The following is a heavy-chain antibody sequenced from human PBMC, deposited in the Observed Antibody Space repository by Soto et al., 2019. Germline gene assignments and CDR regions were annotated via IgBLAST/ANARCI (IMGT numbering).Heavy chain of an antibody. CDR2: MHPNSGNT. CDR3: AREDSRGWSKG. J-gene: IGHJ4*02. D-gene: IGHD6-19*01. CDR1: RYTFPRYD. Sequence: QVQLVQSGAEVKKPGASVKVSCKASRYTFPRYDINWLRQAAGQGLEWMGWMHPNSGNTGYAQKFQGRVTMTMNTSISTSYMELSSLRSENTAVYYCAREDSRGWSKGWGQGTLVTVSS. V-gene: IGHV1-8*01.